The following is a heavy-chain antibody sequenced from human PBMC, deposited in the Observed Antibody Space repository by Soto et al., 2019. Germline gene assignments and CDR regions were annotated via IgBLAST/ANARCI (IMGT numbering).Heavy chain of an antibody. CDR1: GFTFSSYS. Sequence: EVQLVESGGGLVKPGGSLRLSCAASGFTFSSYSMNWVRQAPGKGLGWVSSISSGSDYIFYADSVKGRFTISRDNATNSLFLQMNSLTAEDTAVYYCARSPVCDAFNVWGQSTVVTVSS. CDR2: ISSGSDYI. J-gene: IGHJ3*01. V-gene: IGHV3-21*01. CDR3: ARSPVCDAFNV.